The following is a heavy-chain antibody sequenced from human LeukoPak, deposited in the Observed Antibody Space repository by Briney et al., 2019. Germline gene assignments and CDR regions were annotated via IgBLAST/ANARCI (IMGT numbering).Heavy chain of an antibody. J-gene: IGHJ4*01. D-gene: IGHD5-24*01. V-gene: IGHV4-59*08. CDR1: GASISSYY. CDR3: ASHTAGHGSGY. CDR2: IYNSGST. Sequence: PSETLSLTCTVSGASISSYYWSWIRQPQGKGLEWIGHIYNSGSTRYNPSAKSRVAMSVDTSNNQFSLNLNSVTVADTAVYYCASHTAGHGSGYWGHGILVTVSS.